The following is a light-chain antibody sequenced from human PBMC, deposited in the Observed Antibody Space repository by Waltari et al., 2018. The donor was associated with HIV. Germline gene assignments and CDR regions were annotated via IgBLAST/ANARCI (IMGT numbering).Light chain of an antibody. V-gene: IGLV2-11*01. J-gene: IGLJ2*01. CDR2: DVS. CDR1: SCDVGAYKY. CDR3: CSYAGTYEVV. Sequence: QSALTQPRSVSGSPGQSVTISCTGTSCDVGAYKYVSWYKQHPGTAPKFMIYDVSKRPSGVPDRFSGSKSGNTASRTISGLQADDEAIYYCCSYAGTYEVVFGGGTKLTVL.